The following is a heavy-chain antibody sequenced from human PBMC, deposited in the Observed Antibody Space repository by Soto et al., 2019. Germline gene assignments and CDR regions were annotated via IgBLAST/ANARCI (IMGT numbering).Heavy chain of an antibody. J-gene: IGHJ4*02. V-gene: IGHV3-74*01. CDR3: ARSLSASPDY. CDR2: INTDGSNT. D-gene: IGHD2-2*01. Sequence: GGSLRLSCGASGFTFISYWMHWVRQAPGKGLVWVSRINTDGSNTGYADSVKGRFTISRGNAKNTLYLQMNILRAEDTAVYYCARSLSASPDYWGQGTLVTVSS. CDR1: GFTFISYW.